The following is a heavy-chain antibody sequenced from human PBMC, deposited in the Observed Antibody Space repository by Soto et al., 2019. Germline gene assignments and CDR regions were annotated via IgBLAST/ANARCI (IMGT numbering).Heavy chain of an antibody. J-gene: IGHJ6*02. CDR1: GGTFSSYA. CDR2: IIRIFGTP. CDR3: AHSVGYCISTSCHGPTPYYYYGMDV. Sequence: ASVKVSCKASGGTFSSYAINWVRQAPGQGLEWMGGIIRIFGTPDYAQRFQGRVTITADESTSTAYMELSSLRSEDTATYYCAHSVGYCISTSCHGPTPYYYYGMDVWGQGTTVTVSS. V-gene: IGHV1-69*13. D-gene: IGHD2-2*01.